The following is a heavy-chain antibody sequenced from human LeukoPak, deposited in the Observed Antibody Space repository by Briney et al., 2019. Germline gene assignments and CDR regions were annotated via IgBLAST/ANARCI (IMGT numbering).Heavy chain of an antibody. J-gene: IGHJ3*02. D-gene: IGHD1-1*01. CDR1: GGSFSGYY. CDR2: INHSGST. Sequence: PSETLSLTCAVYGGSFSGYYWSWIRQPPGKGLEGIGEINHSGSTNYNPSLKSRVTISVDTSKNQFSLKLSSVTAADTAVYYCARVKDQLGDAFDIWGQGTMVTVSS. V-gene: IGHV4-34*01. CDR3: ARVKDQLGDAFDI.